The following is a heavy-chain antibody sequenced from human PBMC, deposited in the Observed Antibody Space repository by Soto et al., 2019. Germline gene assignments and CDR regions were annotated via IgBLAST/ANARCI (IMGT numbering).Heavy chain of an antibody. Sequence: GASVKVSCTASGGTFSSYAISWVRQAPGQGLEWMGGIIPIFGTANYAQKFQGRVTITADESTSTACMELSSLRSEDTAVYYCAIKEGTAMARPHYYYQGMDVGAQGTTVTVPS. V-gene: IGHV1-69*13. CDR2: IIPIFGTA. CDR3: AIKEGTAMARPHYYYQGMDV. J-gene: IGHJ6*02. CDR1: GGTFSSYA. D-gene: IGHD5-18*01.